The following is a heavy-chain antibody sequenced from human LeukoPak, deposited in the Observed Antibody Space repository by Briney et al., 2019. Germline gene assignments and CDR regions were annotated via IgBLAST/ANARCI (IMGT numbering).Heavy chain of an antibody. CDR1: GITFSSYG. CDR3: ATSHGPGDY. J-gene: IGHJ4*02. Sequence: GRSVRLSCAASGITFSSYGIHWVRQAPGKGLEWVAVISYDGSNKYYADSVKGRFTISRDNSKNTLYLQMNSLRAEDTAVYYCATSHGPGDYWGQGTLVTVSS. D-gene: IGHD5-24*01. CDR2: ISYDGSNK. V-gene: IGHV3-30*03.